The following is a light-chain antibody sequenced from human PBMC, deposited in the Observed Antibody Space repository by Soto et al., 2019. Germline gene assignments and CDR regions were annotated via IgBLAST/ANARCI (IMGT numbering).Light chain of an antibody. CDR2: GAS. CDR1: QSVSSNY. J-gene: IGKJ3*01. CDR3: QQYGSSSFT. Sequence: EIVLTQSPGTLSLSPGERATLSCRASQSVSSNYLAWYQQKPGQAPRLLIYGASSRATGIPDRFSGSGSGTDFPLTIRRLEPEDFAVYYGQQYGSSSFTFGPGTKVDIK. V-gene: IGKV3-20*01.